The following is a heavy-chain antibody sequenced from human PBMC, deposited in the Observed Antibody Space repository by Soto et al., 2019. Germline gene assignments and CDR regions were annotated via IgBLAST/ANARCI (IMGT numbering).Heavy chain of an antibody. CDR1: VGSISSYY. Sequence: PSETLTLTCTVSVGSISSYYWSWIREPAGKGLEWIGRIYTSGSTNYNPSLKSRVTMSVDTSKNQFSLKLSSVTAADTAVYYCARDRYYYDSNGYYYGMDVWGQGTTVTVSS. J-gene: IGHJ6*02. V-gene: IGHV4-4*07. D-gene: IGHD3-22*01. CDR2: IYTSGST. CDR3: ARDRYYYDSNGYYYGMDV.